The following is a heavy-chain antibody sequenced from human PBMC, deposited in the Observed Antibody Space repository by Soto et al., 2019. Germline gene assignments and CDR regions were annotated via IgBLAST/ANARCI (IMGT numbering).Heavy chain of an antibody. J-gene: IGHJ4*02. V-gene: IGHV3-30-3*01. CDR1: GFTFSSYA. CDR3: ARAIATVTTLDY. CDR2: ISYDGSNK. D-gene: IGHD4-4*01. Sequence: QVQLVESGGGVVQPGRSLRLSCAASGFTFSSYAMHWVRQAPGKGLEWVAVISYDGSNKYYADSVKGRFTISRDNSKNTLYLQMNSLRAEDTAVYYCARAIATVTTLDYWGPGTLVTVSS.